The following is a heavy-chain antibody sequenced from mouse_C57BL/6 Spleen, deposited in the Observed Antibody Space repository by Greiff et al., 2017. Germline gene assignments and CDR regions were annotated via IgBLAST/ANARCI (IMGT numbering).Heavy chain of an antibody. J-gene: IGHJ4*01. CDR2: IDPANGNT. Sequence: EVQRVESVAELVRPGASVKLSCTASGFNIKNTYMHWVKQRPEQGLEWIGRIDPANGNTKYAPKFQGKATITADTSSNTAYLQLSSLTSEDTAIYYCARSGYDYDERYYYAMDYWGQGTSVTVSS. CDR1: GFNIKNTY. CDR3: ARSGYDYDERYYYAMDY. V-gene: IGHV14-3*01. D-gene: IGHD2-4*01.